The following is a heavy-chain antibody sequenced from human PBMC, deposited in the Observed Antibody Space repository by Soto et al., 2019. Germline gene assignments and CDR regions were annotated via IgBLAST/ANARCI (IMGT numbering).Heavy chain of an antibody. D-gene: IGHD2-8*01. CDR2: MNSNNGDL. J-gene: IGHJ4*02. CDR1: GYTFSSYD. V-gene: IGHV1-8*01. CDR3: ATSRYCIDGVCPFDY. Sequence: QVQLVQSGAEVRKPGASVKVSCKTSGYTFSSYDINWVRQATGQGLEWMGWMNSNNGDLGYARKFQGRVTVTRDTSTRTVYMELSNLQSDDTAVYYCATSRYCIDGVCPFDYWGQGTLVTVSS.